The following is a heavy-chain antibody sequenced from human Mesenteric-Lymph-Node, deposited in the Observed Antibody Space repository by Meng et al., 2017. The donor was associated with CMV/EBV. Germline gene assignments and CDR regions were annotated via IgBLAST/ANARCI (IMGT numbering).Heavy chain of an antibody. CDR3: AGGRRGSTYPTYSYCGMDV. CDR1: GGSFSGYY. D-gene: IGHD2-2*01. V-gene: IGHV4-34*01. Sequence: SETLSLTCAVYGGSFSGYYWSWIRQPPGKGLEWIGEINHSGSTNYDPSLKSRVTISVDTSTNQFSLKLSSVTAADTAVYYCAGGRRGSTYPTYSYCGMDVWGQGTTVTVSS. J-gene: IGHJ6*02. CDR2: INHSGST.